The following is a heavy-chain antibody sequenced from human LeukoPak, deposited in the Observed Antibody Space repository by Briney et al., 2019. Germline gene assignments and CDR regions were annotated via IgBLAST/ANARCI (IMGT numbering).Heavy chain of an antibody. V-gene: IGHV4-38-2*02. J-gene: IGHJ2*01. CDR3: ARSLDARSSSYYINWYFDL. CDR2: IYHSGST. CDR1: GYSISSGYY. Sequence: SGTLSLTCTVSGYSISSGYYWGWIRQPPGKGLEWIGSIYHSGSTYYNPSLKSRVTISVDTSKNQFSLKLSSVTAADTAVYYCARSLDARSSSYYINWYFDLWGRGTLVTVSS. D-gene: IGHD6-6*01.